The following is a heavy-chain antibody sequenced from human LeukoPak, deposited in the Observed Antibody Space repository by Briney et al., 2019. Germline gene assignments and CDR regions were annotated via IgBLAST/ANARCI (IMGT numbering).Heavy chain of an antibody. D-gene: IGHD6-6*01. CDR2: MNPNSGNT. J-gene: IGHJ6*02. Sequence: ASVKVSCKASGYTFSSYDINWVRQAAGQGLEWMGWMNPNSGNTGSAQKFQGRVTMTRNTSISTAYMELSSLRSEDTAVYYCASYSSSSLYYYYGMDVWGQGTTVTVSS. CDR1: GYTFSSYD. V-gene: IGHV1-8*01. CDR3: ASYSSSSLYYYYGMDV.